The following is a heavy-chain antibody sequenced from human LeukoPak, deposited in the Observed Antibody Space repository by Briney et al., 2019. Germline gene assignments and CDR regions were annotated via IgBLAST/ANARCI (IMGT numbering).Heavy chain of an antibody. CDR2: IYYSGSI. CDR1: GGSISSYY. D-gene: IGHD6-13*01. J-gene: IGHJ4*02. CDR3: ARGGSSSWYH. Sequence: KSSETLSLTCTVSGGSISSYYWSWIRQPPGKGLEWIGYIYYSGSINYNPSLKSRVTISVDTSKNQFSLKLSSVTAADTAVYYCARGGSSSWYHWGQGTLVTVSS. V-gene: IGHV4-59*01.